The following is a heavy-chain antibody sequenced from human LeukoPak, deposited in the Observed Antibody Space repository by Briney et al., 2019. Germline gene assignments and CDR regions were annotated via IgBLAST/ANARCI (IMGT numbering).Heavy chain of an antibody. CDR1: GGTFSSYA. D-gene: IGHD2-15*01. Sequence: SVKVSCKASGGTFSSYAISWVRQAPGQGLEWMGGIIPIFGTANYAQRFQGRVTITADESTSTAYMELSSLRSEDTAVYYCARDGDCSGGSCYSGGYYWGQGTLVTVSS. CDR2: IIPIFGTA. V-gene: IGHV1-69*13. CDR3: ARDGDCSGGSCYSGGYY. J-gene: IGHJ4*02.